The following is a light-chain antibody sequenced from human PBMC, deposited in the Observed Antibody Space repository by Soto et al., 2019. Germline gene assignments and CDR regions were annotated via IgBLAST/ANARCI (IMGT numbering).Light chain of an antibody. V-gene: IGLV4-69*01. CDR3: QTWGTGIVV. Sequence: QLVLTQSPSASASLGASVKLTCTLSSGHSSYAIAWHQQQPEKGPRYLMKLNNDGSHSKGDGIPDRFSGSSSGTEHYLTISSLQSEDEADYFCQTWGTGIVVFGGGTKLTVL. CDR2: LNNDGSH. J-gene: IGLJ2*01. CDR1: SGHSSYA.